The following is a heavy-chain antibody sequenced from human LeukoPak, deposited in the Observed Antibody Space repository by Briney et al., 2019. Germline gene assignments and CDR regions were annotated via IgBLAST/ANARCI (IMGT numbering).Heavy chain of an antibody. V-gene: IGHV4-39*01. CDR1: GGSISSSSYY. Sequence: SETLSLTCTVSGGSISSSSYYWGWIRQPPGKGLEWIGSIYYSGSTYYNPSLKSRVTISVDTSKNQFSLKLSSVTAADTAVYYCARQGLLYYFDYWGQGTLVTVSS. CDR3: ARQGLLYYFDY. D-gene: IGHD2/OR15-2a*01. J-gene: IGHJ4*02. CDR2: IYYSGST.